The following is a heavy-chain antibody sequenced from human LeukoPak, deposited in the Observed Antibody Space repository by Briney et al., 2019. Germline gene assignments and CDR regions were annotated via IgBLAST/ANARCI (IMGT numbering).Heavy chain of an antibody. V-gene: IGHV3-30*19. CDR1: GFTFSYYG. CDR3: ARVLYGDYELLDY. J-gene: IGHJ4*02. D-gene: IGHD4-17*01. Sequence: GGSLRLSCAASGFTFSYYGMHWVRQAPGKGLEWVAVTSYDGNEKYYADSVKGRFTISRDNSKNTLYLQMNGLRAEDTAVYYCARVLYGDYELLDYWGQGTLVTVSS. CDR2: TSYDGNEK.